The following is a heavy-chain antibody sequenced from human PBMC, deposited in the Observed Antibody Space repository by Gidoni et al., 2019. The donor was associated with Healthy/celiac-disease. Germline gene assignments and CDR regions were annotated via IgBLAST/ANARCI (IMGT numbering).Heavy chain of an antibody. Sequence: QVQLQASGPGLVKPSETLSLTCTVPGGSILSYYWSWIRQPPGKGLEWIGYIYYSGSTNYNPSLKSRVTISVDTSKNQFSLKLSSVTAADTAVYYCASLDPYYDSSGYYFGYWGQGTLVTVSS. CDR2: IYYSGST. D-gene: IGHD3-22*01. CDR1: GGSILSYY. J-gene: IGHJ4*02. CDR3: ASLDPYYDSSGYYFGY. V-gene: IGHV4-59*08.